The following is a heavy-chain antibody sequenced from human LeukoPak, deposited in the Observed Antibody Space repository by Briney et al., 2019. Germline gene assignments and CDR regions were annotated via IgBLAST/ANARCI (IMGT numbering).Heavy chain of an antibody. Sequence: PSETLSLTCAVSGYSTSSGYYWGWIRQPPGKGLEWIGSIYHSGSTYYNPSLKSRVTISVDTSKNQFSLKLSSVTAADTAVYYCAVGYCSGGSCRRGLDYWGQGTLVTVSS. V-gene: IGHV4-38-2*01. CDR1: GYSTSSGYY. CDR3: AVGYCSGGSCRRGLDY. D-gene: IGHD2-15*01. CDR2: IYHSGST. J-gene: IGHJ4*02.